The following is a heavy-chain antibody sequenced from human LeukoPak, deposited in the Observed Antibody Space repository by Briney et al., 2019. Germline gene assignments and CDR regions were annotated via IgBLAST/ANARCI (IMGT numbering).Heavy chain of an antibody. D-gene: IGHD1-26*01. Sequence: SETLSLTCTVSGYPISSGYYWGWIRQPPGKGLGWIGYIYYSGSTNYNPSLKSRVTISVDTSKNQFSLKLSSVTAADTAVYYCARDSTLIVGADYWGQGTLVTVSS. J-gene: IGHJ4*02. CDR2: IYYSGST. V-gene: IGHV4-38-2*02. CDR3: ARDSTLIVGADY. CDR1: GYPISSGYY.